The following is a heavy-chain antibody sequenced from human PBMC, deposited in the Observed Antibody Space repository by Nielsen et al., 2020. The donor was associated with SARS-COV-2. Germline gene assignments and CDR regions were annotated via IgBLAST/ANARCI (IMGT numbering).Heavy chain of an antibody. D-gene: IGHD3-10*01. Sequence: SETLSLTCTVSGGSISSSSYYWGWIRQPPGKGLEWIGSIYYSGSTYYNPSLKSRVTISVDTSKNQFSLKLSSVTAADTAVYYCARLGGPFDYWGQGTLVTVSS. J-gene: IGHJ4*02. V-gene: IGHV4-39*01. CDR2: IYYSGST. CDR3: ARLGGPFDY. CDR1: GGSISSSSYY.